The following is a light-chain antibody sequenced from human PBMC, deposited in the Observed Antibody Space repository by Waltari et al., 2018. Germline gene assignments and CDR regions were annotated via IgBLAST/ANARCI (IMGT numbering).Light chain of an antibody. V-gene: IGLV2-14*01. CDR3: SSYTSSSTVV. CDR2: EVR. J-gene: IGLJ2*01. Sequence: QSALTQPASVSGSPGQSITISCTGTSSDVGGYNYVSWYQQHPGKAPTLRIYEVRNRPPGVSTRCAGSKSGNPASLTIAGRQAEDEADYYCSSYTSSSTVVFGGGTKLTVL. CDR1: SSDVGGYNY.